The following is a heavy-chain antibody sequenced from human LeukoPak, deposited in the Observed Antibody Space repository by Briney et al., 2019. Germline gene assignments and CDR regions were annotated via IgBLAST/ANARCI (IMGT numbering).Heavy chain of an antibody. Sequence: SETLSVTCTVSGGSISSYYWSWIRQTPGKGLEWLGYIDYTGSTNNNPSLKSRVTMSIDTSKNQFSLKLTSVTAADTAVYYCARVGSWCSDLWGRGTLVTVSS. V-gene: IGHV4-59*01. CDR2: IDYTGST. CDR3: ARVGSWCSDL. CDR1: GGSISSYY. D-gene: IGHD2-2*03. J-gene: IGHJ2*01.